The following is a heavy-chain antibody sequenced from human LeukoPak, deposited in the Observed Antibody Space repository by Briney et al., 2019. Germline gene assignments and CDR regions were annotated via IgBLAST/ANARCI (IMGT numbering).Heavy chain of an antibody. V-gene: IGHV3-30*03. CDR3: ARVAATRHDAFDI. Sequence: GGSLRLSCAASGFTFSSYGMHWVRQAPGKGLEWVVVISYDGSNKYYADSVKGRFTISRDNSKNTLYLQMNSLRAEDTAVYYCARVAATRHDAFDIWGQGTMVTVSS. D-gene: IGHD2-15*01. J-gene: IGHJ3*02. CDR1: GFTFSSYG. CDR2: ISYDGSNK.